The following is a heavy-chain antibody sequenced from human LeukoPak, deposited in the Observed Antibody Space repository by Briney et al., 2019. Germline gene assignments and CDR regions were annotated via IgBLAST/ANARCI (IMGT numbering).Heavy chain of an antibody. CDR3: ARHLWIFGVDIVQNWFDP. J-gene: IGHJ5*02. V-gene: IGHV4-39*01. D-gene: IGHD3-3*01. CDR1: GGSISSSSYY. Sequence: SETLSLTCTVSGGSISSSSYYWGWIRQPPGKGLEWIGSIYYSGSTYYNPSLKSRVTISVDTSKNQFSLKLSSVTAADTAVYYCARHLWIFGVDIVQNWFDPWGQGTLVTVSS. CDR2: IYYSGST.